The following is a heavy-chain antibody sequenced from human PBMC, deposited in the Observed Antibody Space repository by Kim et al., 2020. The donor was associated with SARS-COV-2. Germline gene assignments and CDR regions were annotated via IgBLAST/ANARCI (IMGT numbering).Heavy chain of an antibody. V-gene: IGHV3-30*02. D-gene: IGHD3-16*01. CDR3: AKDPSPHFITGLLEYYGMDV. J-gene: IGHJ6*02. Sequence: GRFTISRDNSKNTLYLQMNSLRVEDTAVYYCAKDPSPHFITGLLEYYGMDVWGQGTTDTVSS.